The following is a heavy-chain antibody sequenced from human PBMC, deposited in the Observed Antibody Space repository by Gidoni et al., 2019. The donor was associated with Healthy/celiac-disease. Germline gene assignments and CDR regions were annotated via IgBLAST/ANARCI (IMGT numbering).Heavy chain of an antibody. CDR2: ISSSNI. Sequence: EVQLVESGGGMVKPGGSLRLSCAASGLPFIIYSMNVVRPAPGKGLEWVSSISSSNIYYADSVKGRFTISRDNAKNSLYLQMNSLRAEDTAVYYCAREQRQRWLQLGTFDYWGQGTLVTVSS. V-gene: IGHV3-21*01. CDR3: AREQRQRWLQLGTFDY. J-gene: IGHJ4*02. CDR1: GLPFIIYS. D-gene: IGHD5-12*01.